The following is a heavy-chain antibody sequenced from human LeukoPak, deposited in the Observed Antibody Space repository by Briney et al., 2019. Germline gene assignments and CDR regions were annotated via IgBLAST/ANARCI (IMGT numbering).Heavy chain of an antibody. CDR2: IYYSGST. J-gene: IGHJ4*02. CDR1: GDSVSSNSAT. CDR3: ATTARVGQN. V-gene: IGHV4-61*01. D-gene: IGHD3/OR15-3a*01. Sequence: SQTLSLTCAISGDSVSSNSATWSWIRQPPGKGLEWIGYIYYSGSTNYNPSLKSRVTISVDTSKNQFSLKLSSVTAADTAVYYCATTARVGQNWGQGTLVTVSS.